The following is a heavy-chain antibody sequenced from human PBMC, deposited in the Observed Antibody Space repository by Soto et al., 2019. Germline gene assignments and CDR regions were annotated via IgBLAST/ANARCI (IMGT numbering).Heavy chain of an antibody. V-gene: IGHV4-61*08. J-gene: IGHJ4*02. D-gene: IGHD3-3*01. CDR2: IYSSGST. CDR1: GGSISSSDYY. CDR3: ARGGQDFWSGPFDY. Sequence: SETLSLTCTVSGGSISSSDYYWSWIRQPPGKGLEWIGYIYSSGSTNYNPSLKSRVTMSSDTSRNQFSLKLNSVTAADTAVYYCARGGQDFWSGPFDYWGQGALVTVSS.